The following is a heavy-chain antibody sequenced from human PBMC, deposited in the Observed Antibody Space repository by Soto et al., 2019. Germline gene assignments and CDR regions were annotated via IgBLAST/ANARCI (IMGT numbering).Heavy chain of an antibody. J-gene: IGHJ1*01. CDR3: AKLPWTDYAADSLAGYLHH. CDR1: GFTFRDYG. D-gene: IGHD4-17*01. V-gene: IGHV3-30*18. Sequence: QVQLEESGGGVVQPGRSLRLSCAASGFTFRDYGMHWVRQAPGKGLEWVTAISNDGTYKDYADSVKGRFAISRDNTKKTRQLQMNSLRAGDTAVYYCAKLPWTDYAADSLAGYLHHWGQGTLVTVSS. CDR2: ISNDGTYK.